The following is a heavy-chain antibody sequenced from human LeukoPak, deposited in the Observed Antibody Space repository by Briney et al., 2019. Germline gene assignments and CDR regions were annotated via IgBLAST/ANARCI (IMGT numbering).Heavy chain of an antibody. J-gene: IGHJ1*01. Sequence: GGSLRLSCEGSGFTFSNYWMGWVGQAPGKGLQWVANIKTDGSEKYYVDSVKGRFTISRDNAKNSLYLQMNSLRAEDTAVYYCATYSSLNRREFQFWGQGTLLTVSS. D-gene: IGHD3-22*01. CDR3: ATYSSLNRREFQF. CDR2: IKTDGSEK. CDR1: GFTFSNYW. V-gene: IGHV3-7*01.